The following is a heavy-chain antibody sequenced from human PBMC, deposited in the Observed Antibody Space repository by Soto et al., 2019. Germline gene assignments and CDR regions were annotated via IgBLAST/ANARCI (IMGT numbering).Heavy chain of an antibody. CDR1: GGSISSSGYY. CDR2: VYYSGGT. V-gene: IGHV4-31*03. Sequence: SETLSLTSSVSGGSISSSGYYCTWIRQHPEKGLEWIGYVYYSGGTYYNPSLKVRVTISVDTSRNQFSLNLRSVTAADTAVYYCALDRGGYYLFDHWGQGTLVTVSS. CDR3: ALDRGGYYLFDH. J-gene: IGHJ4*02. D-gene: IGHD3-22*01.